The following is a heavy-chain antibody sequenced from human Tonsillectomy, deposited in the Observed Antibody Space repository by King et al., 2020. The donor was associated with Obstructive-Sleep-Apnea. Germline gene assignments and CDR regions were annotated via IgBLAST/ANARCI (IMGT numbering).Heavy chain of an antibody. CDR2: IIPTFGTA. Sequence: QLVQSGAEVKKPGSSVKVSCKASGGSISSYAMDWVRQAPGQGLEWMGGIIPTFGTANYAQRFQGRAPVTAAEPTSPAYTELSSLRSEDTAVYYCAKARRGRLNAYDIWGQGTMVTVSS. D-gene: IGHD3-16*01. J-gene: IGHJ3*02. V-gene: IGHV1-69*01. CDR1: GGSISSYA. CDR3: AKARRGRLNAYDI.